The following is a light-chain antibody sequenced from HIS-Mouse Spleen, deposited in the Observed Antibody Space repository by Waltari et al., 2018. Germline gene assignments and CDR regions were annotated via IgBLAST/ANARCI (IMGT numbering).Light chain of an antibody. CDR1: SSDVGGYNY. V-gene: IGLV2-11*01. CDR2: DVS. CDR3: CSYAGSYTHWV. J-gene: IGLJ3*02. Sequence: QSALTQPRSVSGSPGQSVTISCTGTSSDVGGYNYVSWYQQHPGKAPKLMIYDVSKRPSGFPDRFSCSKSGNTASLTISGLQAEDEADYYCCSYAGSYTHWVFGGGTKLTVL.